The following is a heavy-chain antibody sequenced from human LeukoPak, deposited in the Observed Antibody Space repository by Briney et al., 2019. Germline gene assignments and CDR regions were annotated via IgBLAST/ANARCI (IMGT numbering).Heavy chain of an antibody. D-gene: IGHD6-13*01. V-gene: IGHV1-8*03. Sequence: ASVKVSCKASGYTFTSYDINWVRQATGQGLEWMGWMNPNSGNTGYAQKLQGRVTITRNTSISTAYMELSSLRSEDTAVYYCARDLVGIAAAGTMVGWFDPWGQGTLVTVSS. CDR3: ARDLVGIAAAGTMVGWFDP. CDR1: GYTFTSYD. CDR2: MNPNSGNT. J-gene: IGHJ5*02.